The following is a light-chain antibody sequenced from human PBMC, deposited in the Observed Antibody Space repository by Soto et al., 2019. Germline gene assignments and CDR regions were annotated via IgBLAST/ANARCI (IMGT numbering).Light chain of an antibody. CDR1: QGISTY. CDR2: AAS. J-gene: IGKJ1*01. Sequence: DIQMTQSPSSLSASVGDRVTITCRASQGISTYLVWYQQKPGTVPKLLIFAASTLQSGVPSRFSGSGSGKDFTLNISSLQPEDVATYYCQNYIGAPWTFGQGTKVEIK. CDR3: QNYIGAPWT. V-gene: IGKV1-27*01.